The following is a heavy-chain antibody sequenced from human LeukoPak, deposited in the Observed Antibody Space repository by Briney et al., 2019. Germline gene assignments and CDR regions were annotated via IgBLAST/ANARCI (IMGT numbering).Heavy chain of an antibody. CDR1: GFTFSSYA. D-gene: IGHD3-3*01. J-gene: IGHJ4*02. V-gene: IGHV3-64*01. CDR2: ISSNGGST. CDR3: AREGVASYDY. Sequence: GGSLRLSCAASGFTFSSYAMHWVRQAPGKGLEYVSAISSNGGSTYYANSVKGRFTISRDNSKNTLYLQMGSLRAEDMAVYYCAREGVASYDYWGQGTLVTVSS.